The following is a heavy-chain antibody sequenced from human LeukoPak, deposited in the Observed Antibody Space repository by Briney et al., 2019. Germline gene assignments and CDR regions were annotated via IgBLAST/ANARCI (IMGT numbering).Heavy chain of an antibody. CDR2: IYRGGTT. Sequence: GGSLRLSCAASGFNVSSSYMSWVRQAPGKGLEWVSFIYRGGTTYYADSVKGRFTLSRHDSKNTLYLQMSSLRTEDTAVYYCASGDYDFWSGFEYWGQGTLVTVAS. CDR3: ASGDYDFWSGFEY. J-gene: IGHJ4*02. V-gene: IGHV3-53*04. CDR1: GFNVSSSY. D-gene: IGHD3-3*01.